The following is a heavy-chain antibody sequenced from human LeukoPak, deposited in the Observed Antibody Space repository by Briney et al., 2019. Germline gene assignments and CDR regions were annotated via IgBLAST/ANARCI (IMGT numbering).Heavy chain of an antibody. D-gene: IGHD3-3*01. J-gene: IGHJ4*02. CDR2: IKEDGSEK. CDR1: GFTFSNYW. Sequence: GGSLRLSCAASGFTFSNYWMTWVRQAPGKGLEWVANIKEDGSEKCYVDSVKGRFTISRDNAKSSLYLQMNSLRAEDTALYYCARDESGPAYWGQGTLVTVSS. V-gene: IGHV3-7*01. CDR3: ARDESGPAY.